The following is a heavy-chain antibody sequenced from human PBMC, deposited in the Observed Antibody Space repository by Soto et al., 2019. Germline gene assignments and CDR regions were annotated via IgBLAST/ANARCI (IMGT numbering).Heavy chain of an antibody. CDR3: TRAKHYNWNYDY. D-gene: IGHD1-7*01. CDR2: IRSKAYGGTT. Sequence: GGSLRLSCTASGFTFGDYAMSWVRQAPGKGLEWVGFIRSKAYGGTTEYAASVKGRFTISRDDSKSIAYLQMNSLKTEDTAVYYCTRAKHYNWNYDYWGQGTLVTVSS. J-gene: IGHJ4*02. CDR1: GFTFGDYA. V-gene: IGHV3-49*04.